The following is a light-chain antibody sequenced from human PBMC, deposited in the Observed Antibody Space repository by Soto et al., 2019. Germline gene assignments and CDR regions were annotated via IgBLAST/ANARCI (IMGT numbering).Light chain of an antibody. J-gene: IGKJ5*01. CDR2: AAS. V-gene: IGKV1-39*01. CDR1: QIISSY. Sequence: DFQVTQSPSSLSASVGDRVTITCRASQIISSYLNWYQQKPGKAPKLLIYAASSLQSGVPSRFSGSGSGTDFTLTISSLQPEDFATYYCHQSYSTLSIPFGQGT. CDR3: HQSYSTLSIP.